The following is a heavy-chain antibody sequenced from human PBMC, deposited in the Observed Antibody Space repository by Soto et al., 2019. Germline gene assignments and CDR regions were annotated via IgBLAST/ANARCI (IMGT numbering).Heavy chain of an antibody. D-gene: IGHD3-22*01. V-gene: IGHV5-10-1*01. J-gene: IGHJ3*02. CDR1: GYNFASYY. CDR2: IDPSEFYT. Sequence: GESLKISCQGSGYNFASYYISWVRQIPWKGLEWMGRIDPSEFYTKYSPSFQGHVTISADKSIATAYLQWSSLKASDTAMYYCARGGDSSAYKYPGDACHTWGQGTMVTVS. CDR3: ARGGDSSAYKYPGDACHT.